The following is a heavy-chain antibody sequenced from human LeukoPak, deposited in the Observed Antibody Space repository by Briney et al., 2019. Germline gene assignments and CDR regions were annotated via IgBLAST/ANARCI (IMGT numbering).Heavy chain of an antibody. D-gene: IGHD3-3*01. CDR3: ARVAIFGVARGAFDI. Sequence: PSETLSLTCTVSGGSISSSSYYWGWIRQPPGKGLEWIGYIYYSGSTNYNPSLKSRVTISVDTSKNQFSLKLSSVTAADTAVYYCARVAIFGVARGAFDIWGQGTMVTVSS. CDR2: IYYSGST. V-gene: IGHV4-61*05. J-gene: IGHJ3*02. CDR1: GGSISSSSYY.